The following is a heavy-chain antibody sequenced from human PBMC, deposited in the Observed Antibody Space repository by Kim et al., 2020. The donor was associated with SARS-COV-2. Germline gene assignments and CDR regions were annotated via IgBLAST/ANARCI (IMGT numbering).Heavy chain of an antibody. V-gene: IGHV1-18*01. J-gene: IGHJ4*02. CDR3: AREYSSSCDY. Sequence: NTTYAQKLQGRVTMTTDTSTSTAYMELRSLRSDGTAVYYCAREYSSSCDYWGQGTLVTVSS. D-gene: IGHD6-13*01. CDR2: NT.